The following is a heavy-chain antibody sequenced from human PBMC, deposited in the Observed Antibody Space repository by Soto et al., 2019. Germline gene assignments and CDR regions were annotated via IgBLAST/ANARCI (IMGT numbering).Heavy chain of an antibody. CDR2: IYWDDDK. D-gene: IGHD2-21*02. Sequence: QITLKESGPTLVKPTQTLTLTCTFSGFSLNTRGVGVGWIRQPPGKALEWLALIYWDDDKRYSPSLKSRLTNPXDXPXNXXVLTMTNMDPADTATYYFAHRQTYCGGDFYSGFDYWCQGTLVTVSS. J-gene: IGHJ4*02. CDR1: GFSLNTRGVG. CDR3: AHRQTYCGGDFYSGFDY. V-gene: IGHV2-5*02.